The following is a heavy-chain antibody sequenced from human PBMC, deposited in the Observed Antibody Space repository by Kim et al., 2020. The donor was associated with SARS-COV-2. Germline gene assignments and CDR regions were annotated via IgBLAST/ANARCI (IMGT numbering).Heavy chain of an antibody. CDR2: ISGDGDTT. CDR1: GFTFSSHA. Sequence: GGSLRLSCAGSGFTFSSHAMTWVRQTPGNGLEWVSAISGDGDTTFYADSVKGRFTITRDNSKNTLYLQMNSLRAEDSAVYYCAAGACSGGSREYYYGLDVWGQGTTVTVSS. J-gene: IGHJ6*02. CDR3: AAGACSGGSREYYYGLDV. D-gene: IGHD2-15*01. V-gene: IGHV3-23*01.